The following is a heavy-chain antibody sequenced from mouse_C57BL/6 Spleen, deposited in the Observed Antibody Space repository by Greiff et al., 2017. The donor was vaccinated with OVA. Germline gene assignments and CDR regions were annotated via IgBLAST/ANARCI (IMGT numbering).Heavy chain of an antibody. V-gene: IGHV5-17*01. CDR1: GFTFSDYG. CDR3: ARTGSNPGWFAY. D-gene: IGHD2-5*01. Sequence: DVMLVESGGGLVKPGGSLKLSCAASGFTFSDYGMHWVRQAPEKGLEWVAYISSGSSTIYYADTVKGRFTISRDNAKNTLFLQMTSLRSEDTAMYYCARTGSNPGWFAYWGQGTLVTVSA. CDR2: ISSGSSTI. J-gene: IGHJ3*01.